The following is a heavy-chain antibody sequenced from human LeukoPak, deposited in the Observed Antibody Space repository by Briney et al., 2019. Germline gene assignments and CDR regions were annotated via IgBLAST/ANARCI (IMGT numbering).Heavy chain of an antibody. J-gene: IGHJ4*02. D-gene: IGHD1-26*01. V-gene: IGHV3-30-3*01. CDR1: GFTFSSYA. CDR2: ISYDGSNK. Sequence: GRSLRLSCAASGFTFSSYAMHWVRQAPGKGLEWVAVISYDGSNKYYADSVKGRFTISRDNSKNTLYLQMNSLRAEDTAVYYCARDQWELLYYWGQGTLVTVSS. CDR3: ARDQWELLYY.